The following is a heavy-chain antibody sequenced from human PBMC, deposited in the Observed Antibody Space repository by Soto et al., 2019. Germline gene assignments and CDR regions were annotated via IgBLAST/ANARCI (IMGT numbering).Heavy chain of an antibody. CDR3: ENDGGWHFGY. CDR1: GFMFSTHW. V-gene: IGHV3-7*01. D-gene: IGHD6-19*01. CDR2: IKTDGSAK. J-gene: IGHJ4*01. Sequence: EVQLVESGGGLVQSGGSLGLSCAASGFMFSTHWMTWVRRAPGKGLEWVATIKTDGSAKYYVDSVKGRFTISRDNAKISLYLQMTSLRDEATALYYCENDGGWHFGYWGQGTLVTVSS.